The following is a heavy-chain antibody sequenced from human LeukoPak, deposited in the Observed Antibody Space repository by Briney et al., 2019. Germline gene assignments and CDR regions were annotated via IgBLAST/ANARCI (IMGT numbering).Heavy chain of an antibody. Sequence: GGSLRLSCAASGFTFSSYSMNWVRQAPGKGLEWVSSISSSSSYIYYADSVKGRFTISRDNAKNSLYLQMNSLRAEDTGVYYCARGTVAGTEAGDYWGQGTLVTVSS. CDR3: ARGTVAGTEAGDY. V-gene: IGHV3-21*01. CDR1: GFTFSSYS. D-gene: IGHD6-19*01. CDR2: ISSSSSYI. J-gene: IGHJ4*02.